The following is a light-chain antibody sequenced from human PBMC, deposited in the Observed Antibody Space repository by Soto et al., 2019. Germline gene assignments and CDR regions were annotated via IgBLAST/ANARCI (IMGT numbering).Light chain of an antibody. Sequence: QSVLTQPPSVSAAPGQNVTISCSGSNSNVGSKYVSWFQQVPGTAPKLLIFDGSKRPSGIPDRFFGSKSGTSATLGITGLQTGDEADYYCGTWDSRLTVVLFGAGTKVTVL. CDR3: GTWDSRLTVVL. J-gene: IGLJ2*01. CDR2: DGS. CDR1: NSNVGSKY. V-gene: IGLV1-51*01.